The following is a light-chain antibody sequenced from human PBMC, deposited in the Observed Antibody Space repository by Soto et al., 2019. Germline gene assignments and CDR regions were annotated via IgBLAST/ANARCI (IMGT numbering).Light chain of an antibody. CDR2: DVS. J-gene: IGLJ2*01. V-gene: IGLV2-14*01. Sequence: QSALTQPASVSGSPGQSITISCTGTSSDVGSYNYVSWYQQYPGKAPKLMIYDVSNRPSGVSYRFSGSKSANTASLPISAGLDEEDDDDYCSSYKTSSTNVVFGGGTKLTVL. CDR3: SSYKTSSTNVV. CDR1: SSDVGSYNY.